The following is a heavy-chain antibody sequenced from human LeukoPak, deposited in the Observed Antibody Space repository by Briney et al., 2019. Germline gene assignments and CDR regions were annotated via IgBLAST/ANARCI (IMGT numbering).Heavy chain of an antibody. CDR1: GFTFSSYA. Sequence: GGSLRLSCAASGFTFSSYAMNWVRQAPGKGLEWVPGISGSDNSTYYADSVKGRFNVSRDNSRDPLELQKNSLRPEDTAIYYCAKALSGISTSCYNYWGQGTLVTVSS. V-gene: IGHV3-23*01. D-gene: IGHD2-2*02. J-gene: IGHJ4*02. CDR3: AKALSGISTSCYNY. CDR2: ISGSDNST.